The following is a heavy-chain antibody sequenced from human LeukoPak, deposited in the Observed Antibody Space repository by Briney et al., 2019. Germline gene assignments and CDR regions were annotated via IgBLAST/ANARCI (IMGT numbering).Heavy chain of an antibody. J-gene: IGHJ5*02. CDR1: GYTFTSYD. D-gene: IGHD5-24*01. Sequence: GSSVKVSCKASGYTFTSYDINWVRQATGQGLEWMGWMNPNSGNTGYAQKFQGRVTMTRNTSISTAYMELSSLRSEDTAVYYCARGSKRGNILQFRPYNWFDPWGQGTLVTVSS. CDR3: ARGSKRGNILQFRPYNWFDP. V-gene: IGHV1-8*01. CDR2: MNPNSGNT.